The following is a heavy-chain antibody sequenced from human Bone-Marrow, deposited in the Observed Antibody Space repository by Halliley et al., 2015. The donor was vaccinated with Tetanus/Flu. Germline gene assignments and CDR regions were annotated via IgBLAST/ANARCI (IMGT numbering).Heavy chain of an antibody. J-gene: IGHJ5*02. Sequence: LRLSCAVSGSSISSGSYYYNWIRQTPGEGLEWIGYIYHVGKTDYNPSLKSRLSISADTSKNQISLKLTTVTAADTAVYYCARGRIRGLPALGYFGPWGQGTQVIVSS. CDR2: IYHVGKT. D-gene: IGHD3-10*01. CDR1: GSSISSGSYY. V-gene: IGHV4-30-4*01. CDR3: ARGRIRGLPALGYFGP.